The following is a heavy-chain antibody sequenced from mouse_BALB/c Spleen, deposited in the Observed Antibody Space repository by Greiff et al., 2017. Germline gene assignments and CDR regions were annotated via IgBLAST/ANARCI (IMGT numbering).Heavy chain of an antibody. Sequence: EVLLVESGGGLVQPGGSRKLSCAASGFTFSSFGMHWVRQAPEKGLEWVAYTSSGSSTIYYADTVKGRFTISRDNPKNTLFLQMTSLRSEDTAMYYCARGHANSYFDYWGQGTTLTVSS. J-gene: IGHJ2*01. CDR2: TSSGSSTI. CDR1: GFTFSSFG. V-gene: IGHV5-17*02. CDR3: ARGHANSYFDY. D-gene: IGHD2-1*01.